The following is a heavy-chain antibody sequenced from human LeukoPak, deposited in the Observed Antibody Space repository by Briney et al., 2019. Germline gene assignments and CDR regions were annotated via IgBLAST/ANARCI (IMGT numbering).Heavy chain of an antibody. V-gene: IGHV1-69*06. CDR3: ARGPPVVVVAASYYYYMDV. Sequence: ASVKVSCKASGYTFTGYYMHWVRQAPGQGLEWMGGIIPIFGTANYAQKFQGRVTITADKSTSTAYMELSSLRSEDTAVYYCARGPPVVVVAASYYYYMDVWGKGTTVTVSS. CDR1: GYTFTGYY. D-gene: IGHD2-15*01. J-gene: IGHJ6*03. CDR2: IIPIFGTA.